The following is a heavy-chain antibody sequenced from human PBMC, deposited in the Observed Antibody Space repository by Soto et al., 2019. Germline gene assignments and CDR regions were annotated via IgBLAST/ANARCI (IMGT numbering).Heavy chain of an antibody. D-gene: IGHD2-15*01. CDR3: AKDRAVVAAINYFDS. CDR2: ISGSDGST. CDR1: GFTFRSYA. Sequence: TGGSLRLSCAASGFTFRSYAMSWVRQAPGKGLEWVSAISGSDGSTYYADSVKGRFTISRDNSKNALFLQMNSLRAEDTAVYYCAKDRAVVAAINYFDSWGQGTLVTVSS. J-gene: IGHJ4*02. V-gene: IGHV3-23*01.